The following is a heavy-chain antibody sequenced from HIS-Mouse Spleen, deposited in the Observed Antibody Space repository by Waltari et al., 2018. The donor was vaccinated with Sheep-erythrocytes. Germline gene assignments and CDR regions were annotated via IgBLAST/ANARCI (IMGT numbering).Heavy chain of an antibody. CDR2: INPNSGGT. D-gene: IGHD3-3*01. Sequence: QVQLVQSGAEVKKPGASVKVSCKASGYTLTGYYMHWVRQAPGQGLEWMGWINPNSGGTNYAQKFQGRVTMTRDTSISTAYMELSRLRSDDTAVYYCARGYYDFWSGSALGAFDIWGQGTMVTVSS. J-gene: IGHJ3*02. V-gene: IGHV1-2*02. CDR1: GYTLTGYY. CDR3: ARGYYDFWSGSALGAFDI.